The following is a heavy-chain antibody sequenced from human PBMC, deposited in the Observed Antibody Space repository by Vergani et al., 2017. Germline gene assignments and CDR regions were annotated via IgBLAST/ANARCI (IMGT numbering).Heavy chain of an antibody. D-gene: IGHD3-10*01. Sequence: QVQLVQSGAEVKKPGSSVKVSCKASGGTFSSYAISWVRQAPGQGLEWMGRIIPILGIANYAEKFKGRVTITADKSTSTAYMELSSLRSEDTAVDYCAGGFRGHYYYCYMDVWGKGTTVTVSS. V-gene: IGHV1-69*04. CDR3: AGGFRGHYYYCYMDV. J-gene: IGHJ6*03. CDR2: IIPILGIA. CDR1: GGTFSSYA.